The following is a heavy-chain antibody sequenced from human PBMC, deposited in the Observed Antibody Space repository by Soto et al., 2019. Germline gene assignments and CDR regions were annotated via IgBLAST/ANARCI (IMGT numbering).Heavy chain of an antibody. Sequence: SQTLPLTGSPCGCSMSSYHWTWIRQPAGKGREWIGRVYSSGGTHYNSPLKSRVTISLDTSKNQFSLRLISVTAADTAVYYCARGQRFSDWVDPWGQGTVVT. D-gene: IGHD3-3*01. V-gene: IGHV4-4*07. CDR2: VYSSGGT. J-gene: IGHJ5*02. CDR1: GCSMSSYH. CDR3: ARGQRFSDWVDP.